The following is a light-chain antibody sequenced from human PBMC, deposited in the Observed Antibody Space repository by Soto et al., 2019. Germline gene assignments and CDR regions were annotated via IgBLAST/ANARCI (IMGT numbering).Light chain of an antibody. V-gene: IGKV3-20*01. CDR3: QQYGSSPQT. CDR2: GAS. Sequence: ELVLTQSPATLSLSAGDRAPLSCRGSQSVSSSYLAWYQQKPGQAPRLLIYGASSRATGIPARFSGSGSGTDFTLTISSLEPEDFAVYYCQQYGSSPQTFGQGTKVDIK. J-gene: IGKJ1*01. CDR1: QSVSSSY.